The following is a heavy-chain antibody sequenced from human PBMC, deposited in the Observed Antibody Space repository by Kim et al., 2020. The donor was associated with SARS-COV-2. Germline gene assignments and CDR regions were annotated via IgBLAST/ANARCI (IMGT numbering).Heavy chain of an antibody. CDR3: GRGGSSPPAVVEY. J-gene: IGHJ4*02. CDR1: GYTFTSYY. D-gene: IGHD6-6*01. V-gene: IGHV1-46*01. CDR2: FNPSGGSV. Sequence: ASVKVSCKASGYTFTSYYMHWVRQAPGQGLEWMGIFNPSGGSVSYAQKFQGRVTMTRDTSTSTVYMEMSSLISEDTAVYYCGRGGSSPPAVVEYWGPGTLVTVSS.